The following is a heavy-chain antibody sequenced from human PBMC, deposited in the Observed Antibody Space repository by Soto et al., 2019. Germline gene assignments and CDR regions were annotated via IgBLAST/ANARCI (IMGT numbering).Heavy chain of an antibody. CDR1: GGSFSGYY. D-gene: IGHD6-19*01. Sequence: QVQLQQWGAGLLKPSETLSLTCAVYGGSFSGYYWSWIRQPPGKGLEWIGEINHSGSTNYNPSLKSRVTISVDTSKNQFSLKLGSVTAADTAVYYCARASVAGTVLSYWGQGTLVTVSS. CDR3: ARASVAGTVLSY. V-gene: IGHV4-34*01. CDR2: INHSGST. J-gene: IGHJ4*02.